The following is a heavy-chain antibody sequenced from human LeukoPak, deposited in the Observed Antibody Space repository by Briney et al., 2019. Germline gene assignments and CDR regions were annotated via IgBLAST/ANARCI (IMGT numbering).Heavy chain of an antibody. V-gene: IGHV4-31*11. CDR3: ARVLAAAGMTDY. CDR1: GGSFSGYY. CDR2: IYYSGST. Sequence: TLSLTCAVYGGSFSGYYWSWIRQHPGKGLEWIGYIYYSGSTYYNPSLKSRVTISVDTSKNQFSLKLSSVTAADTAVYYCARVLAAAGMTDYWGQGTLVTVSS. D-gene: IGHD6-13*01. J-gene: IGHJ4*02.